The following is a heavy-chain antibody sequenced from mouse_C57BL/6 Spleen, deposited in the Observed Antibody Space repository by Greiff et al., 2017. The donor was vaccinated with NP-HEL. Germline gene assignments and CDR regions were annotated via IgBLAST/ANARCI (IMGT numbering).Heavy chain of an antibody. CDR1: GYTFTSYW. V-gene: IGHV1-69*01. CDR2: IDPSDSYT. D-gene: IGHD1-1*01. CDR3: ARRGGSSYDAMDY. J-gene: IGHJ4*01. Sequence: QVQLQQPGAELVMPGASVKLSCKASGYTFTSYWMHWVKQRPGQGLEWIGEIDPSDSYTNYNQKFKGKSTLTVDKSSSTAYMQLSSLTSEYSAVYYCARRGGSSYDAMDYWGQGTSVTVSS.